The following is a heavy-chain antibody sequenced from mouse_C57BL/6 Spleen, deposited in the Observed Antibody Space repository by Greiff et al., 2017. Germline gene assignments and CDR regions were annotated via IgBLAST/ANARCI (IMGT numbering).Heavy chain of an antibody. CDR2: ISDGGSYT. CDR3: ARGGDGYVDY. V-gene: IGHV5-4*03. CDR1: GFTFSSYA. D-gene: IGHD2-3*01. J-gene: IGHJ2*01. Sequence: EVKVEESGGGLVKPGGSLKLSCAASGFTFSSYAMSWVRQTPEKRLEWVATISDGGSYTYYPDNVEGRFTISRDNAKNNLYLQMSHLKSEDTAMYYCARGGDGYVDYWGQGTTLTVSS.